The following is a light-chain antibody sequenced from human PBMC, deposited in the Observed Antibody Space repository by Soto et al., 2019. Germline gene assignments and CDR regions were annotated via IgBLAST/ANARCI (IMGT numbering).Light chain of an antibody. V-gene: IGKV3-15*01. Sequence: IVMTQTPLSLSVTPGQPATLSCRASQSVGSNLAWYQQKPGQAPRLLIYAASTRATGIPARFSGSGSGTEFTLTISSLQSEDFVVYYCQQYNNWSFGQGTRLEIK. CDR1: QSVGSN. J-gene: IGKJ5*01. CDR2: AAS. CDR3: QQYNNWS.